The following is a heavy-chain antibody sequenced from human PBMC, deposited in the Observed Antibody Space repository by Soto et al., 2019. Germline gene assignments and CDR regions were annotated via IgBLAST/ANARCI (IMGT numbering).Heavy chain of an antibody. CDR2: MNPNSGNT. D-gene: IGHD2-15*01. J-gene: IGHJ6*03. V-gene: IGHV1-8*01. CDR1: GYTFTSYD. CDR3: ARGLRYCSGGSCLENYYYYYYMDV. Sequence: APVKVYCKASGYTFTSYDINWLRQATGQGLEWMGWMNPNSGNTGYAQKFQGRVTMTRNTSISTAYMELSSLRSEDTAVYYCARGLRYCSGGSCLENYYYYYYMDVWGKGTTVTVSS.